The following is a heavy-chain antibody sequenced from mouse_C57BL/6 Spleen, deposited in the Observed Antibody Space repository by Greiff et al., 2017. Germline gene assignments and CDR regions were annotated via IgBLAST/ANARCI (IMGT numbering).Heavy chain of an antibody. J-gene: IGHJ3*01. CDR3: ARDKENYGYERGFAY. CDR1: GFTFSSYA. CDR2: ISDGGSYT. Sequence: EVQVVESGGGLVKPGGSLKLSCAASGFTFSSYAMSWVRQTPEKRLEWVATISDGGSYTYYPDNVKGRFTLSRDNAKNNLYLQMSHLKSEDTAMYYCARDKENYGYERGFAYWGQVTLVTVSA. D-gene: IGHD2-2*01. V-gene: IGHV5-4*01.